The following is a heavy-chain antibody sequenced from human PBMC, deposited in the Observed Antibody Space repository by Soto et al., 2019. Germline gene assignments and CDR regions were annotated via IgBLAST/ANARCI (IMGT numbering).Heavy chain of an antibody. CDR3: ARPPTVTTSLYWYFDL. J-gene: IGHJ2*01. Sequence: GGSLMLSCAASGFTFSRYWMSYVRQAPGKGLEWVANIKQDGSEKYYVDSVKGRFTISRDNAKNSLYLQMNSLRAEDTAVYYCARPPTVTTSLYWYFDLWGRGTLVTVSS. CDR2: IKQDGSEK. CDR1: GFTFSRYW. D-gene: IGHD4-17*01. V-gene: IGHV3-7*05.